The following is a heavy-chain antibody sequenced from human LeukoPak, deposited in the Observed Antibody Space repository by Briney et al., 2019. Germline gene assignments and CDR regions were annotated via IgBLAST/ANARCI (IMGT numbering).Heavy chain of an antibody. CDR3: ARGRWGQGEYGSGSYRHNWFDP. CDR2: IYYSGST. CDR1: GGSISSYY. D-gene: IGHD3-10*01. Sequence: SETLSLTCTVSGGSISSYYWSWIRQPPGKGLEWIGYIYYSGSTNYNPSLKSRVTISVDTSKNQFSLKLSSVTAADTAVYYCARGRWGQGEYGSGSYRHNWFDPWGQGTLVTVSS. V-gene: IGHV4-59*12. J-gene: IGHJ5*02.